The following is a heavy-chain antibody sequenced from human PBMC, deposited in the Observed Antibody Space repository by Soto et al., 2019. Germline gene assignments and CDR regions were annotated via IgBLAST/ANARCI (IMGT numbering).Heavy chain of an antibody. D-gene: IGHD6-25*01. CDR3: ARVFSSGSGWMYYFDF. CDR1: SGSISSGNW. V-gene: IGHV4-4*02. J-gene: IGHJ4*02. Sequence: QVQLQESGPGLVESSGTLSLTCEVSSGSISSGNWWSWVRQPPGKGLEWIGEIYYTGATNYNPSLKSRVTMTIDKSKDQFSLNLRSAPAADTAVYYCARVFSSGSGWMYYFDFWGQGILVSVSS. CDR2: IYYTGAT.